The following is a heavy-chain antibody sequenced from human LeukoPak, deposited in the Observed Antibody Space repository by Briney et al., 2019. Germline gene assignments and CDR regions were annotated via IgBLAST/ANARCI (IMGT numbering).Heavy chain of an antibody. CDR3: AREGWGMDV. V-gene: IGHV3-48*01. D-gene: IGHD5-24*01. CDR1: GFTFSSYN. Sequence: GGSLRLSCAASGFTFSSYNMNWVRQAPGKGLEWVSYISSSSSTIYYADSVKGRFTISRDNAKNSLYLQMDSLRAEDTAVYYCAREGWGMDVWGQGTTVTVSS. CDR2: ISSSSSTI. J-gene: IGHJ6*02.